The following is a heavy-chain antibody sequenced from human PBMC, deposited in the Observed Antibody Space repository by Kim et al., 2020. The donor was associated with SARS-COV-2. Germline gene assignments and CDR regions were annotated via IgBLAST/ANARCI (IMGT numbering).Heavy chain of an antibody. V-gene: IGHV4-34*01. CDR2: INHSGST. J-gene: IGHJ6*02. CDR1: GGSFSGYY. CDR3: ARGLYDILTGILLVYYYYGMDV. D-gene: IGHD3-9*01. Sequence: SETLSLTCAVYGGSFSGYYWSWIRQPPGKGLEWIGEINHSGSTNYNPSLKSRVTISVDTSKNQFSLKLSSVTAADTAVYYCARGLYDILTGILLVYYYYGMDVWGQGTTVTVSS.